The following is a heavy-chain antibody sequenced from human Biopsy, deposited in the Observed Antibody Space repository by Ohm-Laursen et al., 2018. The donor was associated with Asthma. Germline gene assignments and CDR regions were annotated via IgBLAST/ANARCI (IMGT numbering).Heavy chain of an antibody. Sequence: SDTLSLTCTVSGDSITSGGCCWNWIRQHPGKGLEWIGYIHHSGTRYFNPSLKSRVSFSRDTSKNQFSLRLSSVTAADTAMYYCARIPRRSGSYFVDYWGQGTLVTVSS. D-gene: IGHD3-22*01. CDR2: IHHSGTR. J-gene: IGHJ4*02. CDR3: ARIPRRSGSYFVDY. V-gene: IGHV4-31*03. CDR1: GDSITSGGCC.